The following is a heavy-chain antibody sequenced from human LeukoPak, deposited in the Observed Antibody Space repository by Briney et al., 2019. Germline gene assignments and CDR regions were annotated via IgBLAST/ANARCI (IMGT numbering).Heavy chain of an antibody. J-gene: IGHJ6*03. CDR1: GGSISSSSYY. CDR3: ARASTYYYGSGSYYRAYYYMDV. D-gene: IGHD3-10*01. CDR2: IYYSGST. Sequence: SETLSLTCTVSGGSISSSSYYWSWIRQPPGKGLEWIGYIYYSGSTNYNPSLKSRVTISVDTSKNQFSLRLSSVTAADTAVYYCARASTYYYGSGSYYRAYYYMDVWGKGTTVTISS. V-gene: IGHV4-61*01.